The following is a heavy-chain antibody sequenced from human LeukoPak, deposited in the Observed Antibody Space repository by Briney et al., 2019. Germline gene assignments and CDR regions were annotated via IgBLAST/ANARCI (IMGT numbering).Heavy chain of an antibody. D-gene: IGHD4-17*01. CDR3: ARDSHRDYGDYGAFDI. CDR2: IYYSGST. J-gene: IGHJ3*02. Sequence: IPSETLSLTCTVSGVSISSGDYYWSWIRQPPGKGLEWIGYIYYSGSTYYNPSLKSRVTISVDTSKNQFSLKLSSVTAADTAVYYCARDSHRDYGDYGAFDIWGQGTMVTVSS. V-gene: IGHV4-30-4*01. CDR1: GVSISSGDYY.